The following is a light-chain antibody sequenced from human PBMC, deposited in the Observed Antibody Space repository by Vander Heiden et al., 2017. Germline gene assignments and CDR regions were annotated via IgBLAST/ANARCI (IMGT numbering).Light chain of an antibody. CDR1: SSNIGNNY. CDR2: ENN. CDR3: GTWDSSLSAWV. V-gene: IGLV1-51*02. Sequence: QSVLTQPPSGSAAPGQKVTISCSGSSSNIGNNYVSWYQQLPGTAPKLLIYENNKRPSGIPDRFSGSKSGTSATLGITGLQTGDEADYYCGTWDSSLSAWVFGGGTKLTVL. J-gene: IGLJ3*02.